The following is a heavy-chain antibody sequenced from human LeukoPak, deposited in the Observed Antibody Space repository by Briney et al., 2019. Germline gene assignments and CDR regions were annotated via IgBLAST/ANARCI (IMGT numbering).Heavy chain of an antibody. D-gene: IGHD3-9*01. Sequence: SETLSLTCTVSGGSISSYYWSWIRQPPGKGLEWIGYIYYSGSTNYNPSLKSRVTISVDTSKNQFSLKLSSVTAADTAVYYCARLGLTGYYHFDYWGQGTLVTVSS. J-gene: IGHJ4*02. CDR3: ARLGLTGYYHFDY. CDR2: IYYSGST. CDR1: GGSISSYY. V-gene: IGHV4-59*01.